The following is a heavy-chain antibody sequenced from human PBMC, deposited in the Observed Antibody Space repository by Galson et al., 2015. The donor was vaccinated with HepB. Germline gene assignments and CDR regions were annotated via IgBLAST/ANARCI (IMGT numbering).Heavy chain of an antibody. J-gene: IGHJ4*02. CDR3: ARDPLLYRTIIGSTGGAAFDS. CDR1: GFTFSNYA. Sequence: SLRLSCATSGFTFSNYAMHWVRQAPGRGLEWVAIISFDGSNKHYADSVKGRFTISRDNSKNTLYLQMNSLRAGDTAVYYCARDPLLYRTIIGSTGGAAFDSWGQGTLVTVSS. D-gene: IGHD1-20*01. V-gene: IGHV3-30*04. CDR2: ISFDGSNK.